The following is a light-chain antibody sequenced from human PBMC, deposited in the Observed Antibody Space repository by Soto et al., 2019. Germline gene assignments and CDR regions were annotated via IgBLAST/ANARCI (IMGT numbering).Light chain of an antibody. V-gene: IGKV3-20*01. CDR3: QQSGNSPLT. Sequence: EIVLPQSPSTLSVSRGERATLSCRASQSVSSNLAWFQQKPGQAPRLLIYGASSRATGIPDRFSGSGSGTDFTLTISRLEPEDFAVYFCQQSGNSPLTFGQGTRPEIK. CDR1: QSVSSN. J-gene: IGKJ5*01. CDR2: GAS.